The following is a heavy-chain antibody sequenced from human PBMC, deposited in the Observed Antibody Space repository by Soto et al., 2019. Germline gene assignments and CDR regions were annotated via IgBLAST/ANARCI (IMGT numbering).Heavy chain of an antibody. CDR2: IIPIFPTP. CDR1: GGSFRTNA. D-gene: IGHD1-20*01. J-gene: IGHJ6*02. Sequence: QVQLVQSGAEVKKPGSSVKISCKASGGSFRTNAFSWVRQAPGQGLEWMGGIIPIFPTPDYAQKFQGRVTLTADESTTTTYMQLSSLRSEDTATYYCARYKDRQQLGGNYYYIMDVWGQGTTVTVSS. CDR3: ARYKDRQQLGGNYYYIMDV. V-gene: IGHV1-69*12.